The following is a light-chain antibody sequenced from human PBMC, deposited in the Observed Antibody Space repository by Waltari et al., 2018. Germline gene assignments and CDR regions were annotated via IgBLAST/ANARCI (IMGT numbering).Light chain of an antibody. CDR3: QQYYTSPPT. CDR1: HTDFSSSKIKIF. CDR2: WAS. Sequence: DIVMTQSPDSLAVSLGDRATINCKSSHTDFSSSKIKIFLAWYQQKPGQPPKLLIYWASVRESGVPHRFSGTGSETEFTLSISSLQPEDVAVYFCQQYYTSPPTFGQGTKLEIE. J-gene: IGKJ2*01. V-gene: IGKV4-1*01.